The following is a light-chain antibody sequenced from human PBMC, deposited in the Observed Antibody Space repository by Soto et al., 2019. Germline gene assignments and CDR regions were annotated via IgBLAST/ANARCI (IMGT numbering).Light chain of an antibody. V-gene: IGKV3-15*01. J-gene: IGKJ1*01. CDR3: QQYNNWPQT. CDR2: GAS. Sequence: EIVMTQSPATLSVSPGERATLSCRASKSVSSNLAWYQQKPGQAPRLLIYGASTRATGIPARFSGSGSGTEFTLIISSLQSEDFAVHYCQQYNNWPQTCGQGPRWIS. CDR1: KSVSSN.